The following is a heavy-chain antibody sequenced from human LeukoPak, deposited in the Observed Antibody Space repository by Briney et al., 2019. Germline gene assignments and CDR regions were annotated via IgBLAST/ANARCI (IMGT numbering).Heavy chain of an antibody. CDR3: AKDFSVVVTAIFDY. CDR1: GFTFSSYA. D-gene: IGHD2-21*02. J-gene: IGHJ4*02. V-gene: IGHV3-30-3*01. CDR2: ISYDGSNK. Sequence: GSLRLSCAASGFTFSSYAMHWVRQAPGKGLEWVAVISYDGSNKYYADSVKGRFTISRDNSKNTLYLQMNSLRAEDTAVYYCAKDFSVVVTAIFDYWGQGTLVTVSS.